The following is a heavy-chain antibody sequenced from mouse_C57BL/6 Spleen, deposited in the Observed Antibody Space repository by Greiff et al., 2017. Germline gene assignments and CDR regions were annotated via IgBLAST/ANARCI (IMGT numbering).Heavy chain of an antibody. Sequence: EVQLQESGPELVKPGASVKMSCKASGYTFTDYNMHWVKQSHGKSLEWIGYINPNNGGTSYNQKFKGKATLTVNKSSSTAYMELRSLTSEDSAVYYCAREASDGYYVGFAYWGQGTLVTVSA. CDR3: AREASDGYYVGFAY. CDR1: GYTFTDYN. J-gene: IGHJ3*01. V-gene: IGHV1-22*01. D-gene: IGHD2-3*01. CDR2: INPNNGGT.